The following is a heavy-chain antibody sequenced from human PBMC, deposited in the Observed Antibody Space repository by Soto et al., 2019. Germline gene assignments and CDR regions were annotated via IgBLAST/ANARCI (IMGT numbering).Heavy chain of an antibody. CDR1: GGTFSSYA. CDR3: ARVGGYCSSTSCYTGYYTNYGMAV. J-gene: IGHJ6*02. V-gene: IGHV1-69*01. D-gene: IGHD2-2*02. Sequence: QVQLVQSGAEVKKPWSSVKVSCKASGGTFSSYAISWVRQAPGQGLEWMGGIIPIFGTANYAQKFQGRVTITAEESTRTAYVGLRSLSSKNTAVYYCARVGGYCSSTSCYTGYYTNYGMAVWGQGTTVTVSS. CDR2: IIPIFGTA.